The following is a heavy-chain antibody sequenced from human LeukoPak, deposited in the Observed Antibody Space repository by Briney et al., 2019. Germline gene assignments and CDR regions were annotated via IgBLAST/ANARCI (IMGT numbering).Heavy chain of an antibody. CDR2: INHSGST. CDR1: GGSFSGYY. Sequence: SETLSLTCAVYGGSFSGYYWSWIRQPPGKGLEWIGEINHSGSTNYNPSLKSRVTISVDTSKNQFSLKLSSVTAADTAVYYCARGFREGSFDYWGQGTLVTVSS. CDR3: ARGFREGSFDY. J-gene: IGHJ4*02. D-gene: IGHD3-10*01. V-gene: IGHV4-34*01.